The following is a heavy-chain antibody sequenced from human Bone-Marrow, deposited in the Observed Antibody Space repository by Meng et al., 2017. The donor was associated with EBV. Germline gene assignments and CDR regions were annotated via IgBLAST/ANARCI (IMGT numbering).Heavy chain of an antibody. Sequence: QLQLPESGSGHVKPSETLPLTCTVSGDSISSFYYWGWIRQPPGRGLEWIGSVHYTGSTYYSPSLKSRVTVSVDTSKNQFSLRLTSVTAADTAVYYCARPFPSWQSPRLDPFGAWGQGTLVTVSS. V-gene: IGHV4-39*01. J-gene: IGHJ5*02. CDR1: GDSISSFYY. D-gene: IGHD6-19*01. CDR3: ARPFPSWQSPRLDPFGA. CDR2: VHYTGST.